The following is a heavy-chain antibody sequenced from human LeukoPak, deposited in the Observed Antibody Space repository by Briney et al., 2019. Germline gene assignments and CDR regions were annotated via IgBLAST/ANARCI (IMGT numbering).Heavy chain of an antibody. CDR3: ARHRGATTPNFDY. D-gene: IGHD5-12*01. CDR2: IYYSGST. V-gene: IGHV4-59*08. Sequence: SETLSLTCTVSGGSISSYFWSWIRQPPGKGLEWIGYIYYSGSTNYNPSLKSRVTISVDTSKNQFSLKLSSVTAADTAVYYCARHRGATTPNFDYWGQGTLVTVSS. CDR1: GGSISSYF. J-gene: IGHJ4*02.